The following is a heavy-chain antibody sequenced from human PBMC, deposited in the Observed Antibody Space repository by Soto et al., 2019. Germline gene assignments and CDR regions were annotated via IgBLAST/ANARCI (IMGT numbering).Heavy chain of an antibody. CDR2: IYYSGST. CDR1: GGSISSYY. V-gene: IGHV4-59*01. Sequence: QVQLQESGPGLVKPSETLSLTCTVSGGSISSYYWSWIRQPPGKGLEWIGYIYYSGSTNYNPSLKSRVTISVDTSKNQFSLKLSSVTAADTAVYYCARDSGPTVTNPYFDYWGQGTLVTVSS. J-gene: IGHJ4*02. CDR3: ARDSGPTVTNPYFDY. D-gene: IGHD4-4*01.